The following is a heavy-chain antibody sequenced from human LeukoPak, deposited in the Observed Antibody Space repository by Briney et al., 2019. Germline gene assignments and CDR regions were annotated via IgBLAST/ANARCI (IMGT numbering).Heavy chain of an antibody. V-gene: IGHV3-7*01. D-gene: IGHD1-1*01. Sequence: GGSLRLSCAASGFTFSDYYMSWIRQAPGKGLEWVANIKQDGSEKYYVDSVKGRFTISRDNAKNSLYLQMNSLRAEDTAVYYCARDKNGYYFDYWGQGTLVTVSS. J-gene: IGHJ4*02. CDR3: ARDKNGYYFDY. CDR1: GFTFSDYY. CDR2: IKQDGSEK.